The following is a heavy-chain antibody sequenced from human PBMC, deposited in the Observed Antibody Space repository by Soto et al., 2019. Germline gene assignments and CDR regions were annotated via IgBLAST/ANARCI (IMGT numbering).Heavy chain of an antibody. V-gene: IGHV3-30*18. CDR1: GFTFDDYG. J-gene: IGHJ4*02. D-gene: IGHD5-12*01. CDR2: ISYDGSNQ. CDR3: AKDADMAPWTFDF. Sequence: GGSLRLSCAASGFTFDDYGMHWVRQAPGKGLEWVALISYDGSNQYYADSVKGRFTISRDNSKNTLFLQMNSLRPDDTSVYYCAKDADMAPWTFDFWGQGTLVTVSS.